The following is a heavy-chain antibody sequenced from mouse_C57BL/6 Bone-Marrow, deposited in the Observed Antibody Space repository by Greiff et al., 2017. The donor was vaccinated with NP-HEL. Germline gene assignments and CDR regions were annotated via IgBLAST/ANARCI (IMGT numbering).Heavy chain of an antibody. CDR2: ISDGGSYT. D-gene: IGHD1-1*01. Sequence: EVKVVESGGGLVKPGGSLKLSCAASGFTFSSYAMSWVRQTPEKRLEWVATISDGGSYTYYPDNVKGRFTISRDNAKNNLYLQMSHLKSEDTAMYYCARDPRFITTVVDAMDYWGQGTSVTVSS. CDR3: ARDPRFITTVVDAMDY. J-gene: IGHJ4*01. V-gene: IGHV5-4*01. CDR1: GFTFSSYA.